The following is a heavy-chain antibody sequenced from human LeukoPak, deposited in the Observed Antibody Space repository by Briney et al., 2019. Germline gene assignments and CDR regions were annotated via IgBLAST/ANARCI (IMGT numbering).Heavy chain of an antibody. V-gene: IGHV4-4*07. Sequence: SETLSLTCSVSGVSITSNYWTWIRQPAGRGLEWIGRVSTRGNTNYNPSLKSRVTMSVDTPKNLFSLKLTSVTAADTAMYYCARSPGLADIDFWGQGTLVIVSS. D-gene: IGHD2-21*01. J-gene: IGHJ4*02. CDR2: VSTRGNT. CDR1: GVSITSNY. CDR3: ARSPGLADIDF.